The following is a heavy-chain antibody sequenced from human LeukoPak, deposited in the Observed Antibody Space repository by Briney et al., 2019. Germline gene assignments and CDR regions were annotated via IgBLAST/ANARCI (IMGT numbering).Heavy chain of an antibody. V-gene: IGHV3-23*01. CDR2: ISGSGGST. CDR1: RFTFSRYD. CDR3: ARVSGGGGWVDY. D-gene: IGHD3-3*01. J-gene: IGHJ4*02. Sequence: GGSPRLSCADSRFTFSRYDMGWVREAPGKGLEWVSAISGSGGSTYSADSVKGRFTISRDNSKNTLYLQMNSLRAEATAVYYCARVSGGGGWVDYWGQGTLVTVSS.